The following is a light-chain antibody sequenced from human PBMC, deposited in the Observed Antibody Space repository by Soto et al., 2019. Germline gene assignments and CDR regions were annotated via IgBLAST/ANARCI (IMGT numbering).Light chain of an antibody. CDR1: SSDVGGYNY. J-gene: IGLJ1*01. Sequence: QSALTQPPSASGSAGQSVAISCTGTSSDVGGYNYVSWYQQHPGKAPKLMIYEVNKRPSGVPDRSSGSKSGNTASLTVSGLQAEDEADYYCSSYAGSSNVFRTGTKVTVL. CDR3: SSYAGSSNV. CDR2: EVN. V-gene: IGLV2-8*01.